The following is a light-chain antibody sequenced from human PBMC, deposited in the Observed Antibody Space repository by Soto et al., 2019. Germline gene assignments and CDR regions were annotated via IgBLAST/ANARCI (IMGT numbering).Light chain of an antibody. CDR3: RSYTSSSTRV. CDR2: DVS. Sequence: QSALTQPASVSGSPGQSITISCTGTSSDVGGYNYVSWYQQHPGKAPKLMIYDVSNRPSGVSNRFSGSKSGNTATRTISVLQAEDEAAYYCRSYTSSSTRVFAGGTKLTVL. V-gene: IGLV2-14*01. J-gene: IGLJ2*01. CDR1: SSDVGGYNY.